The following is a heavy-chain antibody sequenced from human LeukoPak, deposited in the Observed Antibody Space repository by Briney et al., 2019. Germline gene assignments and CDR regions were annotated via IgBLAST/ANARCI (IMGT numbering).Heavy chain of an antibody. V-gene: IGHV1-2*02. CDR2: FNPDNGGT. Sequence: GASVKVSCKASGYAFTDYYVHWVRQAPGQGLEWMGWFNPDNGGTNSVQKFQGRVTITGDTSMRTVYMELTRLRSDDTAVYYCARNHVAIQWFGEGGFAPWGQGTLVTVSS. CDR1: GYAFTDYY. D-gene: IGHD3-10*01. J-gene: IGHJ5*02. CDR3: ARNHVAIQWFGEGGFAP.